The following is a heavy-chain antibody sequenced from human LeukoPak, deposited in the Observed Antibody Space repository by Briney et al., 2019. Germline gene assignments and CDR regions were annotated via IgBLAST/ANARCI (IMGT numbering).Heavy chain of an antibody. CDR2: ISAYNGNT. J-gene: IGHJ5*02. D-gene: IGHD3-22*01. CDR3: ARHITMIVVVITTSEAWFDP. V-gene: IGHV1-18*01. CDR1: GYTFTSYG. Sequence: ASVKVSCKASGYTFTSYGISWVRQAPGQGLEWMRWISAYNGNTNYAQKLQGRVTMTTDTSTSTAYMELRSLRSDDTAVYYCARHITMIVVVITTSEAWFDPWGQGTLVTVSS.